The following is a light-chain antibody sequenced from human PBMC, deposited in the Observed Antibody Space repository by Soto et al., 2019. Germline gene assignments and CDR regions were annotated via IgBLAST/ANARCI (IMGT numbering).Light chain of an antibody. V-gene: IGKV3-15*01. CDR2: AAS. CDR3: QQYNNWPPFT. Sequence: EVVMTQSPVTLSVSPGERATLSCRASHNITSNLAWYQQRPGQAPRLLIYAASTRATGIPARFSGGGSGTEFTLPISSLQSEDFAVYYCQQYNNWPPFTFGPGTKVDIK. CDR1: HNITSN. J-gene: IGKJ3*01.